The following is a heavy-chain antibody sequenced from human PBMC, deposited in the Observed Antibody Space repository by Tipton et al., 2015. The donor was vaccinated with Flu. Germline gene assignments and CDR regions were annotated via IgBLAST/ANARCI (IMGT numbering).Heavy chain of an antibody. CDR3: ARGGDISDV. Sequence: LRLSCTVSGGSISSYYWSWIRQSPGKGLEWIGYISYSGSTNYNPSLKSRVTISVDTSKNQFSLKLSSVTAADTAVYYCARGGDISDVWGQGTTVTVSS. D-gene: IGHD2-15*01. CDR2: ISYSGST. CDR1: GGSISSYY. J-gene: IGHJ6*02. V-gene: IGHV4-59*01.